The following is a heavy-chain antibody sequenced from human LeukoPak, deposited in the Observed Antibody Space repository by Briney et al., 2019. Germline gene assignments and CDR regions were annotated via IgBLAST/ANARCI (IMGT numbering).Heavy chain of an antibody. Sequence: GGSLRLACAAYGFTSSNAWIRWVRHVPGEGLEWVGRIKSKADGGTTDYAAPVKGRFTISRDDSKNTLYLQMNSLKTEDTAVYYCTTDDVITIDDYWGQGTLVTVSS. CDR2: IKSKADGGTT. J-gene: IGHJ4*02. CDR3: TTDDVITIDDY. V-gene: IGHV3-15*01. D-gene: IGHD3-3*01. CDR1: GFTSSNAW.